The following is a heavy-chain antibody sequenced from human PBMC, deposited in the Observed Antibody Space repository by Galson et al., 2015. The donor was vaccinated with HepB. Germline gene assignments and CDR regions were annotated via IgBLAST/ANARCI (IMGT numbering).Heavy chain of an antibody. CDR1: GYTFTGYY. V-gene: IGHV1-2*04. CDR3: AREKIWSGYPNWFDP. Sequence: SVKVSCKASGYTFTGYYMHWVRQAPGQGLEWMGWINPNSGGTNYAQKFQGWVTMTRDTSISTAYMELSRLRSDDTAVYYCAREKIWSGYPNWFDPWGQGTLVTVSS. D-gene: IGHD3-3*01. J-gene: IGHJ5*02. CDR2: INPNSGGT.